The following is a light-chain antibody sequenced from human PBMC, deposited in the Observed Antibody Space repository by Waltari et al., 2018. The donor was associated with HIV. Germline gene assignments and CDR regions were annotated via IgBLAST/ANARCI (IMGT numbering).Light chain of an antibody. J-gene: IGKJ2*03. Sequence: DIVMTQSPDSLAGSLGERVTLNCKSSQSVLYNSNNKNYLAWYQQKPRQPPKLLIYWASTRESGVPDRFSGSGSGTDFTLTISSLQAEDVAVYYCQQYYSTLYSFGQGTKLEIK. CDR3: QQYYSTLYS. CDR2: WAS. V-gene: IGKV4-1*01. CDR1: QSVLYNSNNKNY.